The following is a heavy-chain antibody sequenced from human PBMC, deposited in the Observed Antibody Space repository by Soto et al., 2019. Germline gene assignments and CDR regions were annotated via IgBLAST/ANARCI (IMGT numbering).Heavy chain of an antibody. CDR2: IIPILGIP. J-gene: IGHJ4*02. V-gene: IGHV1-69*02. CDR3: AISSGWYYVSY. D-gene: IGHD6-19*01. Sequence: SVKVSCKASGGTFSSYTISWVRQAPGQGLEWMGRIIPILGIPNYAQKFQGRVTITRDTSASTAYMELSSLRSEDTAVYYCAISSGWYYVSYWGQGTLVTVSS. CDR1: GGTFSSYT.